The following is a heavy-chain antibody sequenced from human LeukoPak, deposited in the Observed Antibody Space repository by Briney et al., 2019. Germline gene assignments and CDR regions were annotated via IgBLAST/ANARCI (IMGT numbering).Heavy chain of an antibody. V-gene: IGHV3-30*02. D-gene: IGHD2-2*02. CDR3: ARGVPAAIGYFQH. J-gene: IGHJ1*01. Sequence: PGGSLRLSCAASGFTFSSYGMHWVRQAPGKGLEWVAFIRYDGSNKYYADSVKGRFTISRDNAKNSLYLQMNSLKAEDTAVYYCARGVPAAIGYFQHWGQGTLVTVSS. CDR1: GFTFSSYG. CDR2: IRYDGSNK.